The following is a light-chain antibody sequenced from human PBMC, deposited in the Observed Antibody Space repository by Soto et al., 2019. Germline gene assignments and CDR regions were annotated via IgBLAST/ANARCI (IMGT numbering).Light chain of an antibody. CDR3: QQYNNWPPIT. CDR1: RSVSSY. J-gene: IGKJ5*01. Sequence: EIVLTQSPATLSLSPGESATLSCRATRSVSSYLAWYQQKPGQAPRLLMFRTSSRATGIPARFSGSGSGTEFTLTISSLQSEDFAVYYCQQYNNWPPITFGQGTRLEI. V-gene: IGKV3-15*01. CDR2: RTS.